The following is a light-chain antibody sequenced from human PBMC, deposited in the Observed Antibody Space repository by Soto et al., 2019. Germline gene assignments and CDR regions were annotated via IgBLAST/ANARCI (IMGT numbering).Light chain of an antibody. V-gene: IGKV1-5*01. CDR1: QNVNSW. Sequence: GDRVTITCRASQNVNSWVAWYQQKPGKAPKFLIYDASNLESGVPSRFSGRGSGTEFTLTISNLQPDDFATYYCQRYNSNSRTFGQATRV. J-gene: IGKJ1*01. CDR3: QRYNSNSRT. CDR2: DAS.